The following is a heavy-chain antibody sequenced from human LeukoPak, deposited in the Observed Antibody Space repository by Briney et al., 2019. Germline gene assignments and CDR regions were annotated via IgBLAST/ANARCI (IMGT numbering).Heavy chain of an antibody. CDR3: AAPYSSTWFDY. D-gene: IGHD6-13*01. J-gene: IGHJ4*02. V-gene: IGHV1-58*01. CDR2: IVVGSDST. Sequence: GASVKVSCKASGFTFTTRSAVQWVRQARGQRLEWIGWIVVGSDSTNYAQKFQERVTITRDMSTSTAYMELSSLRSEDTAVYYCAAPYSSTWFDYRGQGTLVTVSS. CDR1: GFTFTTRSA.